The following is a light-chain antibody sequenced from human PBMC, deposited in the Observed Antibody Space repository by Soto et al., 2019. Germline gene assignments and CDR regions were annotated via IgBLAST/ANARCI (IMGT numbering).Light chain of an antibody. J-gene: IGKJ4*02. V-gene: IGKV3D-15*01. CDR1: QSVSSS. CDR2: GAS. Sequence: EIVRTQSPATLSVSPGEAATLSCRASQSVSSSYVAWYQQKPGQAPRLLIYGASNRATGIPARFSGSGSGTEFTLTISSLQSEDFAVYYCHQYKSWPLQFGGGTKVEI. CDR3: HQYKSWPLQ.